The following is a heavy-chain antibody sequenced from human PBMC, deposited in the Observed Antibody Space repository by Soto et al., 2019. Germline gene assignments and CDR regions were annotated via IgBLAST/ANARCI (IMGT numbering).Heavy chain of an antibody. J-gene: IGHJ4*02. CDR1: GFTFSSYA. V-gene: IGHV3-23*01. Sequence: GGSLRLSCAASGFTFSSYAMSWVRQAPGKGLEWVSAISGSGGSTYYADSVKGRFTISRDNSKNTLYLQMNSLRAEDTAVYYCAKSPGRIGVREGRYFDYWGQGTLVTVSS. CDR2: ISGSGGST. D-gene: IGHD2-8*01. CDR3: AKSPGRIGVREGRYFDY.